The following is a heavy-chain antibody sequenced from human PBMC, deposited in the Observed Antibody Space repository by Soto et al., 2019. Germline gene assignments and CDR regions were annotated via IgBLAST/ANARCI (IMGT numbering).Heavy chain of an antibody. V-gene: IGHV3-23*01. D-gene: IGHD3-22*01. Sequence: PGGSLRLSCAASGFTFSSYAMSWVRQAPGKGLEWVSAISGSGGSTYYADSVKGRFTISRDNSKNTLYLQMNSLRAEDTAVYYCAKFAGGSSGWLNASDIWGQGTMVTVSS. CDR1: GFTFSSYA. CDR2: ISGSGGST. CDR3: AKFAGGSSGWLNASDI. J-gene: IGHJ3*02.